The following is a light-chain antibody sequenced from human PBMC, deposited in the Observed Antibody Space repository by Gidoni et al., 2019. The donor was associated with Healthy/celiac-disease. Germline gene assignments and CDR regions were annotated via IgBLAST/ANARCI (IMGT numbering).Light chain of an antibody. CDR2: DAS. J-gene: IGKJ4*01. CDR3: QQRSNWPPV. V-gene: IGKV3-11*01. CDR1: QSVSSY. Sequence: EIVLTQSPATLSLSPGERATLSCRASQSVSSYLAWYQQKPGHAPRLLIYDASNRATGIPARFSGSGSGTDFTLTISSLEPEDFAVYYCQQRSNWPPVFGGGTKVEIK.